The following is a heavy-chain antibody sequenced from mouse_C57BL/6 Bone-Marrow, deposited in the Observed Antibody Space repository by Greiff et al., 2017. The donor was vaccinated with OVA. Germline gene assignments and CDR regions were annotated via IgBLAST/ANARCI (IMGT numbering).Heavy chain of an antibody. D-gene: IGHD4-1*01. Sequence: VQLQQSGPELVKPGASVKISCKASGYAFSSSWMNWVKQRPGKGLEWIGRIYPGDGDTNYNGKFKGKATLTADKSSSTAYMQLSSLTSEDSAVYFCARELTGPYWGQGTLVTVSA. V-gene: IGHV1-82*01. J-gene: IGHJ3*01. CDR1: GYAFSSSW. CDR2: IYPGDGDT. CDR3: ARELTGPY.